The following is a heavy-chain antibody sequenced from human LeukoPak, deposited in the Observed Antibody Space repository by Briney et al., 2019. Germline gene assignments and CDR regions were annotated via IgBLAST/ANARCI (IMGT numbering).Heavy chain of an antibody. CDR2: ISGSGGST. J-gene: IGHJ4*02. Sequence: GGSLRLSCAASGFTFSSYAMSWARQAPGKGLEWVSAISGSGGSTYYADSVKGRFTISRDNSKNTLYLQMNSLGAEDTAVYYCAKAWALYGDIDFDYWGQGTLVTVSS. D-gene: IGHD4-17*01. V-gene: IGHV3-23*01. CDR1: GFTFSSYA. CDR3: AKAWALYGDIDFDY.